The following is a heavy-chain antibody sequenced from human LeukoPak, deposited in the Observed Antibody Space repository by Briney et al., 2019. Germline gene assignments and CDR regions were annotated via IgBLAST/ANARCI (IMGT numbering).Heavy chain of an antibody. CDR1: GFTFNSYN. CDR2: ISSDSSTI. CDR3: ARLYCSGGSCYWWGNSFDGYFDY. Sequence: GGSLRLSCAASGFTFNSYNMNWVRQAPGKGLEWVSYISSDSSTIFYADSVKGRFTISRDNAKNSLYLQMNSLRAEDTAVYYCARLYCSGGSCYWWGNSFDGYFDYWGQGTLVTVSS. D-gene: IGHD2-15*01. J-gene: IGHJ4*02. V-gene: IGHV3-48*04.